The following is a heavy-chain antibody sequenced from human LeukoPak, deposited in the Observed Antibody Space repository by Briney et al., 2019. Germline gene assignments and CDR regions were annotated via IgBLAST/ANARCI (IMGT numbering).Heavy chain of an antibody. Sequence: SETLSLTCTVSGGSISSSSYYWGWIRQPPGKGLEWIGSIYYSGSTYYNPSLKSRVTISVDTSKNQFSLKLSSVTAADTAVYYCARVEGSGSYGRPPFDYWGQGTLVTVSS. CDR2: IYYSGST. CDR1: GGSISSSSYY. J-gene: IGHJ4*02. V-gene: IGHV4-39*07. D-gene: IGHD3-10*01. CDR3: ARVEGSGSYGRPPFDY.